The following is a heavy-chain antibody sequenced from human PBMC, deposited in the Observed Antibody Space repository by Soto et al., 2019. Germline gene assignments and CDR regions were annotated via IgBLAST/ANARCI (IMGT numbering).Heavy chain of an antibody. J-gene: IGHJ6*02. CDR2: ISYDGSNK. Sequence: ESGGGVVQPGRSLRLSCAASGFTFSSYAMHRVRQAPGKGLEWVAVISYDGSNKYYADSVKGRFTISRDNSKNTLYLQMNSLRAEDTAVYYCARDRLRYNWNDFPYYYYGMDVWGQGTTVTVSS. CDR1: GFTFSSYA. CDR3: ARDRLRYNWNDFPYYYYGMDV. V-gene: IGHV3-30-3*01. D-gene: IGHD1-1*01.